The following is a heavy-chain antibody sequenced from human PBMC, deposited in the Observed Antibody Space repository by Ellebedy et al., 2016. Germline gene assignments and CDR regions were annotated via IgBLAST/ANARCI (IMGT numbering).Heavy chain of an antibody. CDR3: AAGGGYRFDF. CDR1: GFSFRNYA. J-gene: IGHJ4*02. Sequence: GESLKISCAASGFSFRNYAMSWVRKAPGKGLEWVSGIIGSGGSTYYADSVKGRFTISRDNSKNTLSLQMNSLGVEDTAVYFCAAGGGYRFDFWGPGTLVTVSS. V-gene: IGHV3-23*01. CDR2: IIGSGGST. D-gene: IGHD5-12*01.